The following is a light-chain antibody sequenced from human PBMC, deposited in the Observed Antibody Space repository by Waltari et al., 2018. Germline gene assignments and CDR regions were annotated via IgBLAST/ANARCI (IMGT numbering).Light chain of an antibody. J-gene: IGKJ1*01. V-gene: IGKV1-5*01. CDR2: DAS. Sequence: PSTLSASVGDRVTITCRASQSITRWLAWYQQKPGKAPKLLIYDASSLESGVPSRFSGSGSGTEFTLTISSLQPDDFATYYCQEHVTYWAFGQGTKVEMK. CDR1: QSITRW. CDR3: QEHVTYWA.